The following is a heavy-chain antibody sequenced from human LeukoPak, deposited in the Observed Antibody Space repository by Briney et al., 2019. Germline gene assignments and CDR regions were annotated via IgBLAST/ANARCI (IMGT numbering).Heavy chain of an antibody. CDR2: INPNSGGT. CDR1: GYTFTGYY. Sequence: ASVKVSCKASGYTFTGYYMHWVRQAPGQGLEWMGWINPNSGGTNYAQKFQGRVTMTRDTSISTAYMELSRLRSDDTAVYYCARSIPSCSSTSCYLFDYWGQGTLVTVSS. V-gene: IGHV1-2*02. J-gene: IGHJ4*02. D-gene: IGHD2-2*01. CDR3: ARSIPSCSSTSCYLFDY.